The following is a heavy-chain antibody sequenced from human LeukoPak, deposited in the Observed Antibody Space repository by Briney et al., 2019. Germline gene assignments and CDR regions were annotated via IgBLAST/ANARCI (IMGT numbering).Heavy chain of an antibody. V-gene: IGHV4-39*07. CDR1: GDSISSSGYY. D-gene: IGHD2-2*01. J-gene: IGHJ5*02. CDR2: IYYSGST. Sequence: PSETLSLTCNVSGDSISSSGYYWGWIRQPPGKGLEWIGSIYYSGSTYFDPSLKSRVTISVDTSKNQFSLNLSSVTARGTAVYYCARDSSITSPYSGFDPWGQGTLVTVSS. CDR3: ARDSSITSPYSGFDP.